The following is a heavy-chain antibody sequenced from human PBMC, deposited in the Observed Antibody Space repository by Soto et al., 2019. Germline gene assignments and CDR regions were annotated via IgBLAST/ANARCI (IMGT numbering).Heavy chain of an antibody. CDR1: GGTFSSDS. J-gene: IGHJ4*02. D-gene: IGHD2-15*01. CDR2: IIPMFDTP. Sequence: QVQLVQSGAEVKKPGSSVKVSCKASGGTFSSDSFSWVRQAPGQGLEWMGGIIPMFDTPIYAQKFQDRVTMTADESTSTAYMQLSSLRSGDTAVYYWARSGGLDRDFNYWGQGSLVTVSS. CDR3: ARSGGLDRDFNY. V-gene: IGHV1-69*12.